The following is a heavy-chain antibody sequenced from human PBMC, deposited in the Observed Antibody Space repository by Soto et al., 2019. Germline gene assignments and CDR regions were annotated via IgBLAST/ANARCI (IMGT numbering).Heavy chain of an antibody. V-gene: IGHV4-34*10. CDR2: INTSGIT. CDR3: ARDGQATVTTNWFDP. J-gene: IGHJ5*02. Sequence: SETLSLTCAVSGWSFRGFYWTWIRQSPGKGLEWLGDINTSGITNYNPSLKSRVTMSVDTSKNQFSLKLSSVTAADTAVYYCARDGQATVTTNWFDPWGQGTLVTVSS. D-gene: IGHD4-17*01. CDR1: GWSFRGFY.